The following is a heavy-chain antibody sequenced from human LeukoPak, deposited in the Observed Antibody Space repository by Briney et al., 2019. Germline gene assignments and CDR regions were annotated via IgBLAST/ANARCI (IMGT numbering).Heavy chain of an antibody. CDR3: AKAESPNIAAAGDYYYYGMDV. CDR2: ISSSGSTI. CDR1: GFTFSDYY. D-gene: IGHD6-13*01. J-gene: IGHJ6*02. V-gene: IGHV3-11*01. Sequence: GGSLRLSCAASGFTFSDYYMSWIRQAPGKGLEWVSYISSSGSTIYYADSVKGRFTISRDNAKNSLYLQMNSLRAEDTALYYCAKAESPNIAAAGDYYYYGMDVWGQGTTVTVSS.